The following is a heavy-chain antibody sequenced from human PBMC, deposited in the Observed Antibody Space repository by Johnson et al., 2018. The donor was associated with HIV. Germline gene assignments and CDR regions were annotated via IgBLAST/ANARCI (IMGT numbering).Heavy chain of an antibody. CDR1: GFTFSSYW. V-gene: IGHV3-74*02. CDR2: INSDGSST. D-gene: IGHD6-13*01. J-gene: IGHJ3*02. CDR3: ASSNVVGYSNYPDAFDI. Sequence: VESGGGVVQPGRSLRLSCAASGFTFSSYWMHWVRQAPGKGLVWVSRINSDGSSTSYADSVKGRFTISRDNAKNSLYLQMNSLRGEDTAVYYCASSNVVGYSNYPDAFDIWGQGTMVTVSS.